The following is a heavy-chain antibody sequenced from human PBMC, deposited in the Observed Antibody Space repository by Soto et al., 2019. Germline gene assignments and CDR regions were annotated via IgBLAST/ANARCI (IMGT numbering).Heavy chain of an antibody. J-gene: IGHJ6*02. Sequence: SETLSLTCAVDGGTFSGYYWSWIRQPPGKGLEWNGEINHSGSTNYNPSLKSRVTISVDTSKNQFSLKLSSVTAADTAVYYCARVRVAITMVRGVPKHYYGMDVWGQGTTVTVSS. V-gene: IGHV4-34*01. CDR1: GGTFSGYY. CDR2: INHSGST. D-gene: IGHD3-10*01. CDR3: ARVRVAITMVRGVPKHYYGMDV.